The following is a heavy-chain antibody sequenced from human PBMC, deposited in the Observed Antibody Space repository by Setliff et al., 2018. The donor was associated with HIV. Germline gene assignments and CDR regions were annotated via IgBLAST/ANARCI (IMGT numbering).Heavy chain of an antibody. V-gene: IGHV4-39*01. CDR2: IYYSGTA. D-gene: IGHD5-12*01. CDR3: ARHRDPPGTRWIFYYYYMDL. Sequence: SETLSLTCTVSGGSISSSAYYWGWVRQPPGKGLEWIGSIYYSGTAYYNPSLRSRVTILVDTSKSHVSLRLSSVTAADTGVYYCARHRDPPGTRWIFYYYYMDLWGEGTTVTVSS. CDR1: GGSISSSAYY. J-gene: IGHJ6*03.